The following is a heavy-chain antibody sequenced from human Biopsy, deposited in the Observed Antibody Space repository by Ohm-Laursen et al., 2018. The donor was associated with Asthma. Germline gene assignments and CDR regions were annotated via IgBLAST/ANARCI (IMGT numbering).Heavy chain of an antibody. V-gene: IGHV3-53*01. CDR1: GFAVSRDH. D-gene: IGHD3-22*01. Sequence: SLRLSCTASGFAVSRDHMFWVRQAPGKGLEWVSVIYSGGASHTAGSVRGRFTISRDYSKNTLYLQMHSLRAEDTAVYYCARGDSSNWSHYYFDYWGQGTVVTVSS. J-gene: IGHJ4*02. CDR2: IYSGGAS. CDR3: ARGDSSNWSHYYFDY.